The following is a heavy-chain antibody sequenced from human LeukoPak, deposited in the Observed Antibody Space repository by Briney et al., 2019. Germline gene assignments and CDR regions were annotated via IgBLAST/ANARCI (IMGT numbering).Heavy chain of an antibody. CDR3: ARDLKKYDY. J-gene: IGHJ4*02. V-gene: IGHV3-21*01. CDR1: GFTLSNYS. CDR2: VSSSSTYI. Sequence: GGSLRLSCAASGFTLSNYSMNWVRQAPGKGLEWVSSVSSSSTYIYYADSVKGRFTISRDNAKNSLYLQMNSLRAEDTAVYYCARDLKKYDYWGQGTLVTVSS.